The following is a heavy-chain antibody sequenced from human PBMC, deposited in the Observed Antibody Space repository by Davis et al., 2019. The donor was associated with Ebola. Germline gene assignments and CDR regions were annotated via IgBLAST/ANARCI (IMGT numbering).Heavy chain of an antibody. CDR1: GFTFSSYS. D-gene: IGHD5-24*01. CDR2: ISSSSSYI. J-gene: IGHJ4*02. CDR3: ASLGEMMATPRAFDY. Sequence: PGGSLRLSCAASGFTFSSYSMNWVRQAPGKGLEWVSSISSSSSYIYYADSVKGRFTISRDNAKNSLYLQMNSLRAEDTAVYYCASLGEMMATPRAFDYWGQGTLVTVSS. V-gene: IGHV3-21*01.